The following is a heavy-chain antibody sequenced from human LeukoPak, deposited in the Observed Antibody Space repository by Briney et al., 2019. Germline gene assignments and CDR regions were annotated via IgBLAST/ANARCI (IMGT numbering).Heavy chain of an antibody. V-gene: IGHV1-69*06. Sequence: GASVKVSCKASGGTFSSYAISWVRQAPGQGLEWMGGIIPIFGTANYAQKFQGRVTITADKSTSTAYMELSSLRSEDTAVYYCARARFLEWLLLWFDPWGQGTLVTVSS. CDR3: ARARFLEWLLLWFDP. J-gene: IGHJ5*02. D-gene: IGHD3-3*01. CDR2: IIPIFGTA. CDR1: GGTFSSYA.